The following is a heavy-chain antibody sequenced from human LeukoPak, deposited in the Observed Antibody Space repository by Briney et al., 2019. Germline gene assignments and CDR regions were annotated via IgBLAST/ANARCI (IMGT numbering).Heavy chain of an antibody. D-gene: IGHD3-22*01. J-gene: IGHJ6*02. V-gene: IGHV3-48*01. CDR3: ARVDYYDTIGYAPDYGMDV. CDR1: GFTFSSYS. CDR2: ISSSSSTI. Sequence: GGSLRLSCAASGFTFSSYSMNWVRQAPGKGLEWVSYISSSSSTIYYADSVKGRFTISRDNAKNSLYLQMNSLRAEDTAVYYCARVDYYDTIGYAPDYGMDVWGQGTTVTVSS.